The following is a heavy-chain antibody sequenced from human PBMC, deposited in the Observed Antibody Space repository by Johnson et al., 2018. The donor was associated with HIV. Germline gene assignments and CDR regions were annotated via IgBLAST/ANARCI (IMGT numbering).Heavy chain of an antibody. CDR2: IQNDGSNK. V-gene: IGHV3-30*02. D-gene: IGHD6-19*01. Sequence: QVQLVESGGGVVQPGGSLRVPCAASGFTFNIHGVHWVRRAPGKGLEWVAYIQNDGSNKYYRDSVKGRITVSRDISKNTLYLQMNSLRAEDTTVYYCAKVNREEQGLAGGGACASWGEGTMISVSS. CDR1: GFTFNIHG. CDR3: AKVNREEQGLAGGGACAS. J-gene: IGHJ3*02.